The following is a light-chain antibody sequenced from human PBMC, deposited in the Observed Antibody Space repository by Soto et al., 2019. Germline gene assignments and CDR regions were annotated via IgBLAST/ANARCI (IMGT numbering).Light chain of an antibody. Sequence: QSVLAHPGSVSWSPGHSITISCTGTTSDIAGYNYVSWYQQHPGKAPKLLIYEVTSRASGVSHRFSGSKSGNTASLTISGLQAEDQAEHYCNSYTSASSYVFGTGTKVTVL. CDR3: NSYTSASSYV. V-gene: IGLV2-14*01. J-gene: IGLJ1*01. CDR2: EVT. CDR1: TSDIAGYNY.